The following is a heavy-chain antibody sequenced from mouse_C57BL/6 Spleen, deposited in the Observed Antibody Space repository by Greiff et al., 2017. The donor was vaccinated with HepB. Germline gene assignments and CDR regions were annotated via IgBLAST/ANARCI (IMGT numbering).Heavy chain of an antibody. CDR2: IDPETGGT. V-gene: IGHV1-15*01. Sequence: VQLQQSGAELVRPGASVTLSCKASGYTFTDYEMHWVKQTPVHGLEWIGAIDPETGGTAYNQKFKGKAILTADQSYSTAYMELRSLTSEDSAVYYCTRSEVYYGSSYDLWYFDVWGTGTTVTVSS. D-gene: IGHD1-1*01. CDR3: TRSEVYYGSSYDLWYFDV. J-gene: IGHJ1*03. CDR1: GYTFTDYE.